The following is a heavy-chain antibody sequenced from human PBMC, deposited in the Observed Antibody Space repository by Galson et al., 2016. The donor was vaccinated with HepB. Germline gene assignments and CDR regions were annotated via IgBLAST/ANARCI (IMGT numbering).Heavy chain of an antibody. J-gene: IGHJ3*01. CDR2: ISWNDGDR. V-gene: IGHV3-9*01. D-gene: IGHD5-18*01. Sequence: SSISWNDGDRGYADSVKGRFTISRDNAKNSLYLQMDSLRIEDTALYYCAKSGTWIQLWGAFDLWGHGTMVTVSS. CDR3: AKSGTWIQLWGAFDL.